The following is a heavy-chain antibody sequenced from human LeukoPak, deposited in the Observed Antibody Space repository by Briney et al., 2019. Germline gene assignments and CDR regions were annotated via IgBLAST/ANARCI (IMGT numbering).Heavy chain of an antibody. Sequence: GGSLRLSCAASGFTFSSYAMGWVRQGPGKGLEWVSAISGSGGSTYYADSVKGRFTISRDNSKNTLYLQMNSLRAEDTAVYYCAKTPYYYDSSGYYFDYWGQGTLVTVSS. CDR1: GFTFSSYA. CDR3: AKTPYYYDSSGYYFDY. V-gene: IGHV3-23*01. J-gene: IGHJ4*02. CDR2: ISGSGGST. D-gene: IGHD3-22*01.